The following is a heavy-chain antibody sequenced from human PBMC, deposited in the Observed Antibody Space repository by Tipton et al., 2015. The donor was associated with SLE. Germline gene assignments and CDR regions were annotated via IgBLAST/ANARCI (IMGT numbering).Heavy chain of an antibody. Sequence: TLSLTCSVSTYSISNGHYWAWVRQPPGKGLEWIGTVYHTGNTYYNPSLKSRVTMSVDTSKNQFSLKLNSVTAADTAVDYCARGPGLGVGVVTQSDWFDPWGQGTLVTVSS. CDR1: TYSISNGHY. J-gene: IGHJ5*02. D-gene: IGHD2-15*01. CDR2: VYHTGNT. V-gene: IGHV4-38-2*02. CDR3: ARGPGLGVGVVTQSDWFDP.